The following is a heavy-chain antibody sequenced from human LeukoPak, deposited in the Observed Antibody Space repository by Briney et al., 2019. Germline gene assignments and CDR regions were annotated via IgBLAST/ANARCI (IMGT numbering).Heavy chain of an antibody. CDR3: ARGGHERITMIVVVIDDY. V-gene: IGHV3-30-3*01. J-gene: IGHJ4*02. CDR2: ISYDGSNK. CDR1: GFTFSSYA. Sequence: GRSLRLSCAASGFTFSSYAMHWVRQAPGKGLEWVAVISYDGSNKYYADSVKGRFTISRDNSKNTLYLQMNSLRAEDTAVYYCARGGHERITMIVVVIDDYWGQGTLVTVSS. D-gene: IGHD3-22*01.